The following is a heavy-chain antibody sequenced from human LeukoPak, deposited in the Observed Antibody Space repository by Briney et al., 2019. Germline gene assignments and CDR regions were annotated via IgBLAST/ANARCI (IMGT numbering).Heavy chain of an antibody. J-gene: IGHJ4*02. Sequence: VASVKVSCKASGGTFSSYTITWVRQAPGQGLEWMGRIIPIFDIATYAQKFQGRVTITADKSTSTSYMELRSLRSDDTAVYYCARVLKQRGFDYWGQGTLVTVSS. D-gene: IGHD1-1*01. CDR3: ARVLKQRGFDY. CDR1: GGTFSSYT. V-gene: IGHV1-69*02. CDR2: IIPIFDIA.